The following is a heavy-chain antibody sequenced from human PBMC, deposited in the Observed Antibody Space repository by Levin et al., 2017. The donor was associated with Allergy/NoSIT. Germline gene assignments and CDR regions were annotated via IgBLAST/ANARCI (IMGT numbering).Heavy chain of an antibody. V-gene: IGHV3-30*03. Sequence: GGSLRLSCAASGFQFSLYGMHWVRQAPGKGLEWVALIVFDGNDQYYADSVKGRLTISRDNSKNTLYLQMSSLRENDTAIYYCVKRGYCSGNTCQSHDAIDVWGQGTLVIVSS. CDR3: VKRGYCSGNTCQSHDAIDV. CDR1: GFQFSLYG. D-gene: IGHD2-15*01. J-gene: IGHJ3*01. CDR2: IVFDGNDQ.